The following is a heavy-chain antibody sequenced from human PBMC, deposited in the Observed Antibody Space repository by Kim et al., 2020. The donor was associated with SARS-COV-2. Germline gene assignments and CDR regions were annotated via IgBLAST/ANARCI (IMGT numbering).Heavy chain of an antibody. V-gene: IGHV4-59*08. CDR3: ARHGARGYYCCGMDV. D-gene: IGHD3-10*01. Sequence: PALKSRLTIPVDTSKSQFSLKLSSVTAADTAVYYCARHGARGYYCCGMDVWGQGTTVTVSS. J-gene: IGHJ6*02.